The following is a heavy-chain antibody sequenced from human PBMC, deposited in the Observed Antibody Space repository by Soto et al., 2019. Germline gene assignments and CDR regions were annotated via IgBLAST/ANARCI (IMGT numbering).Heavy chain of an antibody. Sequence: SETLSLTCAVYGGSFSGYYWSWIRQPPGKGLERIGEINHSGSTNYNPSLKSRVTISVDTSKNQFSLKLSSVTVADTAVYYCARGNQYYYGSGSYYNNWFDPWGQGTLVTVSS. D-gene: IGHD3-10*01. CDR3: ARGNQYYYGSGSYYNNWFDP. CDR1: GGSFSGYY. CDR2: INHSGST. J-gene: IGHJ5*02. V-gene: IGHV4-34*01.